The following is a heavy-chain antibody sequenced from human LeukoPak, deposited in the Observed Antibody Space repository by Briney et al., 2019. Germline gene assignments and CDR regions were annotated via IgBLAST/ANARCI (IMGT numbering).Heavy chain of an antibody. CDR1: GYSFTSYW. CDR3: ARQPAYYDILTGYPSYGMDV. J-gene: IGHJ6*04. V-gene: IGHV5-51*01. Sequence: HGESLKISCKGSGYSFTSYWIGWVRQMPGKGLEWMGIIYPGDSDTRYSPSSQGQVTISADKSISTAYLQWSSLKASDTAMYYCARQPAYYDILTGYPSYGMDVWGKGTTVTVSS. D-gene: IGHD3-9*01. CDR2: IYPGDSDT.